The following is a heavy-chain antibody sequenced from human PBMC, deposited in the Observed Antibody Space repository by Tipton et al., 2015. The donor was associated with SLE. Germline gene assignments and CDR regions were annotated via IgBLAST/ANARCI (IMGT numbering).Heavy chain of an antibody. CDR2: INHSGGT. J-gene: IGHJ6*03. CDR1: GGSFSGYY. D-gene: IGHD3/OR15-3a*01. Sequence: TLSLTCAVYGGSFSGYYWSWIRQPPGKGLEWIGEINHSGGTNYNPSLKSRVTISVDTSKNQSSLKLRSVTAADTAVYYCARAPGLDRDYYYYYYMDVWGKGTAVTVSS. CDR3: ARAPGLDRDYYYYYYMDV. V-gene: IGHV4-34*01.